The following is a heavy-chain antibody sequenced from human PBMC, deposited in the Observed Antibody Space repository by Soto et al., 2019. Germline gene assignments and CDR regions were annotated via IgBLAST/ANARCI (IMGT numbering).Heavy chain of an antibody. CDR3: ARVKLAGYYYYGMDV. V-gene: IGHV4-30-2*01. J-gene: IGHJ6*02. D-gene: IGHD6-13*01. CDR2: INHSGST. Sequence: SETLSLTCAVSGGSISSGGYSWSWIRQPPGKGLEWIGYINHSGSTNYNPSLKSRVTISVDTSKNQFSLKLSSVTAADTAVYYCARVKLAGYYYYGMDVWGQGTTVTVSS. CDR1: GGSISSGGYS.